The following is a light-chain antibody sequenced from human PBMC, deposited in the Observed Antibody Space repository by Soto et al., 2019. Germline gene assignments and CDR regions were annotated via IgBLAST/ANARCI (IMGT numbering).Light chain of an antibody. CDR2: YDD. CDR3: AAWDDSLNGLV. J-gene: IGLJ2*01. CDR1: SSNIGNNA. Sequence: QSVLTQPPSVSEAPRQRVTISCSGSSSNIGNNAVNWYQQLPGKAPKLLIYYDDLLPSGVSDRFSGSKSGTSASLAISGLQSEDAADYYCAAWDDSLNGLVFGGGTKLTVL. V-gene: IGLV1-36*01.